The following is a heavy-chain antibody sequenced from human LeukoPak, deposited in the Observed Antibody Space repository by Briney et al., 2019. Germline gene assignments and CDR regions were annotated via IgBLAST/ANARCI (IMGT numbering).Heavy chain of an antibody. CDR3: ARDASHSLYYYYGMDV. V-gene: IGHV4-31*03. Sequence: PSQTLSLTCTVSGGSISSGGYYWSWIRQHPGKGLEWIGYIYYSGSTYYNPSLKSRVTISVDTSKNQFSLKLSSVTAADTAVYYCARDASHSLYYYYGMDVWGQGTTVTVSS. D-gene: IGHD6-13*01. CDR1: GGSISSGGYY. J-gene: IGHJ6*02. CDR2: IYYSGST.